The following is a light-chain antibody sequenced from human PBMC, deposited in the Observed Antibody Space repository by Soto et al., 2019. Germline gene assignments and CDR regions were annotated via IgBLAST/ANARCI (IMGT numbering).Light chain of an antibody. CDR1: QSIRSW. V-gene: IGKV1-5*01. CDR3: LQDYNYPRT. CDR2: DAY. J-gene: IGKJ1*01. Sequence: DIQMTQSPSILSASVGDRVTITCRASQSIRSWLAWYQQKPGKAPKLLIYDAYSLESGVPSRFSGSGSGTDFTLTISSLQPEDSATYYCLQDYNYPRTFGQGTKVDIK.